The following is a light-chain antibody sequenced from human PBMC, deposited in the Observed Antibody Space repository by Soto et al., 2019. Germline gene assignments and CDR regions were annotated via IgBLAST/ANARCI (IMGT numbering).Light chain of an antibody. CDR1: SSNIGSNA. CDR3: ATWDDSLNGTV. J-gene: IGLJ3*02. CDR2: GDN. V-gene: IGLV1-44*01. Sequence: QSVLTQPPAASGTPGQRVTISCSGRSSNIGSNAVNWYQQLPGMAPKLLIYGDNQRPSGVPDRFSGSKSGASASLAIGGLQSDDEADYYCATWDDSLNGTVFGGGTKLTVL.